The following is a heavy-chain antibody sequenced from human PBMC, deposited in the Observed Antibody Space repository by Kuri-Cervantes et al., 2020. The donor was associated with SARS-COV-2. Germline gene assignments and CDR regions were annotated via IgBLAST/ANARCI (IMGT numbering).Heavy chain of an antibody. CDR2: IYYSGST. Sequence: SETLSLTCTVSGGSISSYYWSWIRQPPGKGLEWIGYIYYSGSTNYNPSLKSRVTISVDTSKNRFSLRLSSVTPADTAIYSCARGRPLVDYWGQGTLVTVSS. V-gene: IGHV4-59*01. J-gene: IGHJ4*02. CDR3: ARGRPLVDY. CDR1: GGSISSYY.